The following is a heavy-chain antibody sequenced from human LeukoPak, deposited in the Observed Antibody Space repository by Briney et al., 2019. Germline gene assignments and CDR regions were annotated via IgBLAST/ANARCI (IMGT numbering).Heavy chain of an antibody. D-gene: IGHD1-26*01. CDR2: IYHSGST. V-gene: IGHV4-4*02. CDR3: ARHQHSGRQHYYGMDV. Sequence: SGTLSLTCAVSGGSISSSNWWSWVRQPPGKGLEWIGEIYHSGSTNYNPSLKSRVTISVDTSKNQFSLKLSSVTAADTAVYYCARHQHSGRQHYYGMDVWGQGTTVTVSS. CDR1: GGSISSSNW. J-gene: IGHJ6*02.